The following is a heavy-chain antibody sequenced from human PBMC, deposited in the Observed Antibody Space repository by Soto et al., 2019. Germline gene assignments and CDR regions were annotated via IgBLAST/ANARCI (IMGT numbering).Heavy chain of an antibody. CDR1: GGSISSYY. CDR3: ARGVVVVPADTAYYYYGIDV. V-gene: IGHV4-4*07. D-gene: IGHD2-2*01. Sequence: SETLSLTCTVSGGSISSYYWSWIRQPAGKGLEWIGRIYTSGSTNYNPSLKSRVTMSVDTSKNQFSLKLSSVTAADTAVYYCARGVVVVPADTAYYYYGIDVWGQGTTVTVSS. J-gene: IGHJ6*02. CDR2: IYTSGST.